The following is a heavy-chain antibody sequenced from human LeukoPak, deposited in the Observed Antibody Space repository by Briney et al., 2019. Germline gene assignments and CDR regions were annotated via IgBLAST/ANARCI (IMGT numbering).Heavy chain of an antibody. D-gene: IGHD3-9*01. CDR1: GFIFSTSG. J-gene: IGHJ4*02. CDR2: IWHDVSNK. V-gene: IGHV3-33*06. CDR3: AKDRPILRYFDWFPDY. Sequence: GRSLRLSCSASGFIFSTSGMHWVRQAPGKGLEWLALIWHDVSNKYYADSVKGRFTISRDNSKNTLYLQMNSLRAEDTAVYYCAKDRPILRYFDWFPDYWGQGTLVTVSS.